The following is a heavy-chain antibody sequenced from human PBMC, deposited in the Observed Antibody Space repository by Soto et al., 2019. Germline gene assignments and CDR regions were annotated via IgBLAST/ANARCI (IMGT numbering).Heavy chain of an antibody. J-gene: IGHJ6*02. CDR2: ITGSGTNT. D-gene: IGHD5-18*01. Sequence: RLSWAASGFTISSYTMTWGRQASGKGLEWVSAITGSGTNTYYADYVKGRFTISTDNSTNTLYLQMSSLRAEDTAIYYCAKDDPGYFYSYYGLDVWGQGTTVTVSS. CDR1: GFTISSYT. CDR3: AKDDPGYFYSYYGLDV. V-gene: IGHV3-23*01.